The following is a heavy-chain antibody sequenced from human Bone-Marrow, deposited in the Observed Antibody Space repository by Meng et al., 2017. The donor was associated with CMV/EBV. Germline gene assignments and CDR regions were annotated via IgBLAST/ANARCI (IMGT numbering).Heavy chain of an antibody. Sequence: GGSLRLSCAASGFTVSRNYMNWVRQAPGKGLEWVSVIYSGGTTYYADSVKGRFTISRDNSKNTLFLQMNSLRAEDTAVYYCARGVGTRITIFGVVLNYGMDVWGQGTTVTVSS. J-gene: IGHJ6*02. CDR3: ARGVGTRITIFGVVLNYGMDV. D-gene: IGHD3-3*01. CDR2: IYSGGTT. CDR1: GFTVSRNY. V-gene: IGHV3-53*01.